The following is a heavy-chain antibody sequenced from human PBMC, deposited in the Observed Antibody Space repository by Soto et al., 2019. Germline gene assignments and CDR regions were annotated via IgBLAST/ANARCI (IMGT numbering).Heavy chain of an antibody. Sequence: QVQLQESGPGLVKPSGTLSLACAVFGASISDDNWWSWVRQPPGKGLEWIGEIYRSGTTNYNSSLESRVTISMDKSRTQISLKLSSVAAADSAIYYCARHVGVPGTRGFDYWGQGTLVTVSS. CDR3: ARHVGVPGTRGFDY. CDR2: IYRSGTT. D-gene: IGHD6-19*01. J-gene: IGHJ4*02. CDR1: GASISDDNW. V-gene: IGHV4-4*02.